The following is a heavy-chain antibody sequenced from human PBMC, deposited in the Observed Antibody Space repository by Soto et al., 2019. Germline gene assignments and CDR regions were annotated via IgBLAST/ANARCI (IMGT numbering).Heavy chain of an antibody. CDR1: GGTFSNSA. CDR3: ARDGDLRSDFWSGPLGGGWFDP. CDR2: IIPIFGST. J-gene: IGHJ5*02. D-gene: IGHD3-3*01. V-gene: IGHV1-69*12. Sequence: QVQLVQSGAEVRKPGSSVKVSCKASGGTFSNSAITWVRQAPGQGLEWVGGIIPIFGSTNYAQKFQGRVTIAADDSTTPAYMELGSLTSVDTAVYYCARDGDLRSDFWSGPLGGGWFDPWGQGTLVTVSS.